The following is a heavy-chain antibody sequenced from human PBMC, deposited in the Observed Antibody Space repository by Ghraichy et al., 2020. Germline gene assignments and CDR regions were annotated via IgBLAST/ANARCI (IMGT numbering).Heavy chain of an antibody. CDR2: INHSGSI. CDR1: GGSVNFYY. V-gene: IGHV4-34*01. D-gene: IGHD2-15*01. CDR3: ARGALVVAAEGHKRFDA. Sequence: SETLSLTCAVYGGSVNFYYWSWIRQPPGKGLEWIGEINHSGSINYNPSLMSRVTISVDTSKNQFSLNLSSVTAADTAVYYCARGALVVAAEGHKRFDAWGQGTLVTVSS. J-gene: IGHJ5*02.